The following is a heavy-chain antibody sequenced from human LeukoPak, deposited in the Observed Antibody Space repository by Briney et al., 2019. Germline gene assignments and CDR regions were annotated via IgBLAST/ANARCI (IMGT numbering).Heavy chain of an antibody. V-gene: IGHV3-7*01. CDR1: GFTFSTYW. D-gene: IGHD2-2*01. CDR3: ASTRCTGTSCYLPILD. Sequence: GGSLRLSCAASGFTFSTYWMSWVRQAPGKGLEWVANIKQDGSENYYVDSVEGRFTISRDNAKNSLYLQMNSLRAEDTAMYYCASTRCTGTSCYLPILDWGQGILVTVSS. CDR2: IKQDGSEN. J-gene: IGHJ4*02.